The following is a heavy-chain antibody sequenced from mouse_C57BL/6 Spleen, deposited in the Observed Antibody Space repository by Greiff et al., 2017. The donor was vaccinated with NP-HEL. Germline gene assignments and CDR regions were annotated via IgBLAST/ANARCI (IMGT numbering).Heavy chain of an antibody. D-gene: IGHD2-3*01. J-gene: IGHJ2*01. CDR3: AISPYDGYVDY. CDR2: IHPSASAT. CDR1: GYTFTSYG. V-gene: IGHV1-74*01. Sequence: VQLQQPGAELVKPGASVKVSCKASGYTFTSYGRHGGRQRPGQGLGGMGRIHPSASATHDNQKFKGKATLTVDKSSSTAYMQLSSLTSEDSAVYYCAISPYDGYVDYWGQGTTLTVSS.